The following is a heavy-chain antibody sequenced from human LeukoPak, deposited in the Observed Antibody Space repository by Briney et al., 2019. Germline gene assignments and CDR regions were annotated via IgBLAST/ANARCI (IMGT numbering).Heavy chain of an antibody. J-gene: IGHJ4*02. CDR2: INSSGGST. D-gene: IGHD1-14*01. CDR1: GYTFTNYF. V-gene: IGHV1-46*01. CDR3: ARGGPDLGDY. Sequence: GASVKVSCKASGYTFTNYFVHWVRQAPGQGLEWMGIINSSGGSTTFAQKFQGRVTMTRDTSTNTVYMEMSSLRSGDTGVYYCARGGPDLGDYWGQGTLVTVSS.